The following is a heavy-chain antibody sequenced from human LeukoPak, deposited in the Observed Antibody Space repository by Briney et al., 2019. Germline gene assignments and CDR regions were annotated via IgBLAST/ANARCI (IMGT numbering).Heavy chain of an antibody. J-gene: IGHJ3*02. CDR2: IYPGDFDT. CDR1: GYIFTSYW. Sequence: GESLKISCKGSGYIFTSYWIGWVRQMPGKGLEWMGIIYPGDFDTRYSPSFQGQVTISADKSISTAYLRWSSLKASDTAMYFCARRGFCSGDGCHSNAFDIWGQGTIVTVSS. V-gene: IGHV5-51*01. D-gene: IGHD2-15*01. CDR3: ARRGFCSGDGCHSNAFDI.